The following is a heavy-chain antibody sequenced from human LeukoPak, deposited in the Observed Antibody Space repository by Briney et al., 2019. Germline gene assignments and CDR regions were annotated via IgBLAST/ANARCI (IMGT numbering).Heavy chain of an antibody. D-gene: IGHD3-22*01. CDR1: GFTLSTYY. CDR3: AKPKYYSDSRRYSAGDH. V-gene: IGHV3-23*01. J-gene: IGHJ4*02. CDR2: ISGSGAGP. Sequence: GGSLRLSCAASGFTLSTYYMNWVRQAPGKGLEWLADISGSGAGPHYADSVKGRFTISRDNSKNTLYLQMNSLRAEDTAVYYCAKPKYYSDSRRYSAGDHWGQGTLVTVSS.